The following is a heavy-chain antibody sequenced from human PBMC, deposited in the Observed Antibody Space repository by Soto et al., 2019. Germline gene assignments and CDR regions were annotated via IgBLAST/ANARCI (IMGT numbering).Heavy chain of an antibody. CDR3: AREFSGLSPWLEY. CDR1: GFTFSSYA. V-gene: IGHV3-23*01. D-gene: IGHD5-12*01. J-gene: IGHJ4*02. CDR2: ILGDGTKT. Sequence: PGGSLRLSCAASGFTFSSYAMSWVRQAPGKVLEWVSAILGDGTKTFYADSVKGRFTISRDNSRNILSLHMSNLRAEDMAVYYCAREFSGLSPWLEYWGQGTRVTVSS.